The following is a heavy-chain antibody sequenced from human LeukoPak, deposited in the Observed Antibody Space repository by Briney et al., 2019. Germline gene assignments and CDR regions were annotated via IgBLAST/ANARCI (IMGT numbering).Heavy chain of an antibody. D-gene: IGHD4-11*01. CDR3: AKHYSEHPGY. CDR1: GFTFSNYD. Sequence: GGSLRLSCATSGFTFSNYDMHWVRQAPGKGLEWVAFIRYDGSDKYYADSVKGRFTISRDNSKNTLYLQMNSLRAEDTAVYFCAKHYSEHPGYWGQGTLVTVSS. J-gene: IGHJ4*02. CDR2: IRYDGSDK. V-gene: IGHV3-30*02.